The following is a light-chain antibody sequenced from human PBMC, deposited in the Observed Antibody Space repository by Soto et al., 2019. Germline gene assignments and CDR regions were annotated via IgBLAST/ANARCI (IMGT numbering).Light chain of an antibody. V-gene: IGKV1-39*01. J-gene: IGKJ5*01. Sequence: DLQMTQSPSSLSASVGDRVTITCRASQSISSYLNWYQQKPGKAPKFLIYGTSSLESGVPSRFSGSGSGTDFTLTISSLQPEDFATYYCQQSYSIPITFGQGTRLEIK. CDR2: GTS. CDR1: QSISSY. CDR3: QQSYSIPIT.